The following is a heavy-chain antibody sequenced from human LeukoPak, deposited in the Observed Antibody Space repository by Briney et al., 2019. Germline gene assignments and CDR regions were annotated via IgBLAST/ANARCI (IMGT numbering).Heavy chain of an antibody. Sequence: PSETLSLTCAVYGGSFSGYYWSWIRQPPGKGLEWIGEINHSGSTNYNPSLKSRVTISVDTSKNQFSLKLSSVTAADTAVHYCASLGAGTTDFDYWGQGTLVTVSS. CDR2: INHSGST. V-gene: IGHV4-34*01. CDR1: GGSFSGYY. J-gene: IGHJ4*02. CDR3: ASLGAGTTDFDY. D-gene: IGHD1-7*01.